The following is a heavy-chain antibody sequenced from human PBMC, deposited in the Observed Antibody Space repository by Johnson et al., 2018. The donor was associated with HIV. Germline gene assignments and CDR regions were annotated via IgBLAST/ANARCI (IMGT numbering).Heavy chain of an antibody. V-gene: IGHV3-30*03. CDR2: ISYDGSNK. CDR3: AREESIVVVIAIQAFDI. D-gene: IGHD2-21*01. J-gene: IGHJ3*02. CDR1: GFIFSRFA. Sequence: QVQLVESGGGVVQPGRSLRLSCAASGFIFSRFAMHWVRQAPGQGLEWMAVISYDGSNKYYSDSVKGRFTISRDNSKNTMYLQMNSLRAEDTAVYYCAREESIVVVIAIQAFDIWGQGTMVTVSS.